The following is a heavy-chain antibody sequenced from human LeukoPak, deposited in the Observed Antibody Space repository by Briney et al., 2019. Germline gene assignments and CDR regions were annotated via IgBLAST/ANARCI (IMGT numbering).Heavy chain of an antibody. D-gene: IGHD2-15*01. CDR2: INHSGST. V-gene: IGHV4-34*01. J-gene: IGHJ4*02. CDR3: ARGADCSGGSCELDY. CDR1: GGSFSGYY. Sequence: SETLSLTCAVYGGSFSGYYWSWIRQPPGKGLEWIGEINHSGSTNYNPSLKSRVTISVDTSKNQFSLKLSSMTAADTAVYYCARGADCSGGSCELDYWGQGTLVTVSS.